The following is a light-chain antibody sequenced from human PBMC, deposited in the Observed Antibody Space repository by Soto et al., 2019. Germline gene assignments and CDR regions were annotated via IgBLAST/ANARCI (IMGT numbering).Light chain of an antibody. CDR2: DTS. Sequence: EILMTQSPATLSVSPGEGATISCRASQGIGDTLAWYQQKPGQTPRLLIYDTSIRATGVPARFSGSRSGAEFTLTIPSLQSEDFAVYYCQHYVTWPLTFGGGTKVESK. J-gene: IGKJ4*01. CDR1: QGIGDT. V-gene: IGKV3-15*01. CDR3: QHYVTWPLT.